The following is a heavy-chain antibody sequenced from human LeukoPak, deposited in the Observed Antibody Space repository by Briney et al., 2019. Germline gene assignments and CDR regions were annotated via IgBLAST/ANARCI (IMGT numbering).Heavy chain of an antibody. Sequence: PSETLSLTCTVSGGSISSYYWSWIRQPPGKGLEWIGYIYYSGSTNYNPSLKSRVTISVDTSKNQFSLKLSSVTAEDTAVYYCARGGISSSWYARGFDPWGQGTLVTVSS. CDR1: GGSISSYY. CDR3: ARGGISSSWYARGFDP. V-gene: IGHV4-59*01. J-gene: IGHJ5*02. D-gene: IGHD6-13*01. CDR2: IYYSGST.